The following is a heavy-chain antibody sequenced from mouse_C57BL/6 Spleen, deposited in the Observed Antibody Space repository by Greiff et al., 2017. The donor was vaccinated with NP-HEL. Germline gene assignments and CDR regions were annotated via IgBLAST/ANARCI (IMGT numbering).Heavy chain of an antibody. CDR3: ARSYYGSSYWYFDV. V-gene: IGHV1-82*01. Sequence: QVQLQQSGPELVKPGASVKISCKASGYAFSSSWMNWVKQRPGKGLEWIGRIYPGDGDTNYNGKFKGKATLTADKSSSTAYMQLSSLTSEDSAVYFCARSYYGSSYWYFDVWGTGTTVTVSS. CDR2: IYPGDGDT. CDR1: GYAFSSSW. D-gene: IGHD1-1*01. J-gene: IGHJ1*03.